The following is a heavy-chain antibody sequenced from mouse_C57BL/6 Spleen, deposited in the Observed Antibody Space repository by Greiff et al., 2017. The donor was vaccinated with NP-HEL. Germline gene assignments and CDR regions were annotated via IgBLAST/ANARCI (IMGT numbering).Heavy chain of an antibody. J-gene: IGHJ4*01. Sequence: VQLQQSGPELVKPGASVKISCKASGYTFTDYYMNWVKQSHGKSLEWIGDINPNNGGTSYNQKFKGKATLTVDKSSSTAYMELRSLTSEDSAVYYCARWSYYGPYYYAMDYWGQGTSVTVSS. CDR2: INPNNGGT. CDR3: ARWSYYGPYYYAMDY. V-gene: IGHV1-26*01. D-gene: IGHD2-1*01. CDR1: GYTFTDYY.